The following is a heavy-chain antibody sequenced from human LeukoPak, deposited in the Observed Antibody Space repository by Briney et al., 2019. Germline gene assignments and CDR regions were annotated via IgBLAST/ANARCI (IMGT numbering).Heavy chain of an antibody. D-gene: IGHD3-10*01. J-gene: IGHJ5*02. V-gene: IGHV4-38-2*02. CDR1: GYPISSGFY. CDR2: IFHSGST. CDR3: ARAITMVRGDPDSHGFLSWFDP. Sequence: SETLSLTCSVSGYPISSGFYWGWIRQPPGKGLEWIWSIFHSGSTYYSPSLKSRVTISVDTSKNQFSLKLSSVTAADTAVYYCARAITMVRGDPDSHGFLSWFDPWGQGTLVTVSS.